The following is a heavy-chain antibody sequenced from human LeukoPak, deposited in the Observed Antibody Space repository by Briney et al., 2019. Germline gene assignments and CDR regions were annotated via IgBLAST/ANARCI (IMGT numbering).Heavy chain of an antibody. J-gene: IGHJ6*03. CDR3: ARGRPEDYYYYMDV. CDR2: ISAYNGNT. V-gene: IGHV1-18*01. CDR1: GYTFTSYG. Sequence: ASVKVSCKASGYTFTSYGISWVRQAPGQGLEWMGWISAYNGNTNYAQKLQGRVAMTTDTSTSTAYMELRSLRSDDTAVYYCARGRPEDYYYYMDVWSKGTTVTVSS.